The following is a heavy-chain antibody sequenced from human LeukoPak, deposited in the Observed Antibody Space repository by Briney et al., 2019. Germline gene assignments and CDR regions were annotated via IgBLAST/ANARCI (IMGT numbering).Heavy chain of an antibody. CDR2: IYPGDSDT. V-gene: IGHV5-51*01. D-gene: IGHD1-26*01. CDR3: AMFPSGVGATRRGDAFDI. J-gene: IGHJ3*02. CDR1: GYSFTSYW. Sequence: LGESLQISCKGSGYSFTSYWIGWVRQMPGKGLEWMGIIYPGDSDTRYSPSFQGQVTISADKSISTAYLQWSSLKASDTAMYYCAMFPSGVGATRRGDAFDIWGQGTMVTVSS.